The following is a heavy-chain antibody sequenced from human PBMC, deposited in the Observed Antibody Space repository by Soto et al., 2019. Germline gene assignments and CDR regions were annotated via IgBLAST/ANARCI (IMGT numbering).Heavy chain of an antibody. CDR1: GFTFSSYS. Sequence: GGSLRLSCAASGFTFSSYSMNWVRQAPGKGLEWVSYISSSSSTIYYADSVKGRFTISRENAKNSLYLQMNSLRDEDTAVYYCASNTRTDFDYWGQGTLVTVSS. V-gene: IGHV3-48*02. D-gene: IGHD5-18*01. J-gene: IGHJ4*02. CDR3: ASNTRTDFDY. CDR2: ISSSSSTI.